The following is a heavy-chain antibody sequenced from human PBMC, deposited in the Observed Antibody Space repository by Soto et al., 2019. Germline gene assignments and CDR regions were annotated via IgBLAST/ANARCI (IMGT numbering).Heavy chain of an antibody. D-gene: IGHD3-10*01. Sequence: AEPLSLTCSVSGGSITSYYWSWIRKPPGKGLEWIAYIYYSGSTNYYPSLKSRVTISADTSKNQYSLKLSSVTAAVTAVDCCARIRAVLLWFGETYYFDYWGQGTLVTVSS. CDR3: ARIRAVLLWFGETYYFDY. V-gene: IGHV4-59*01. CDR2: IYYSGST. CDR1: GGSITSYY. J-gene: IGHJ4*02.